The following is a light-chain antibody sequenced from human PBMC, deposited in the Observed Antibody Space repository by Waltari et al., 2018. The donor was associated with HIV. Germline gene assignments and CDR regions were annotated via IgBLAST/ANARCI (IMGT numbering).Light chain of an antibody. V-gene: IGLV2-14*03. J-gene: IGLJ2*01. Sequence: QSALTQPASVSGSPGQSITISCTGTSHDVGGYNYVSWYQQHTGKAPKLMIYDVTTRPSGVSDRFPGSKSGNTASLTISGLQAEDEADYYCSSYTKTLYVIFGGGTKLTVL. CDR1: SHDVGGYNY. CDR3: SSYTKTLYVI. CDR2: DVT.